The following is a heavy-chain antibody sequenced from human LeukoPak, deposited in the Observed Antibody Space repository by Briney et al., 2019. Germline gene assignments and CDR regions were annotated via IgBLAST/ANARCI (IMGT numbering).Heavy chain of an antibody. D-gene: IGHD2/OR15-2a*01. J-gene: IGHJ5*02. Sequence: ASVKVSCKASGCTFTSYGISWVRQAPGQGLEWMGWISAYNGNTNYAQKLQGRVTMTTDTSTSTTYMELRSLRSDDTAVYYCARIVNKGDWFDPWGQGTLVTVSS. CDR3: ARIVNKGDWFDP. V-gene: IGHV1-18*01. CDR2: ISAYNGNT. CDR1: GCTFTSYG.